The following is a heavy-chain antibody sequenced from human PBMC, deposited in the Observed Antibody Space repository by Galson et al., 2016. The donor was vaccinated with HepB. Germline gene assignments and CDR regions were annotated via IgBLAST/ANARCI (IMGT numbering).Heavy chain of an antibody. Sequence: KVSCKVSGYTLTELSMHWVRQAPGKGLEWMGGFDPEDGETIYAQKFQGRVTMTEDTSTDTAYMELSSLRSEDTAVYYCATGVAVAGYYYYGMDVWGPGTTITVSS. CDR3: ATGVAVAGYYYYGMDV. D-gene: IGHD6-19*01. CDR2: FDPEDGET. V-gene: IGHV1-24*01. CDR1: GYTLTELS. J-gene: IGHJ6*02.